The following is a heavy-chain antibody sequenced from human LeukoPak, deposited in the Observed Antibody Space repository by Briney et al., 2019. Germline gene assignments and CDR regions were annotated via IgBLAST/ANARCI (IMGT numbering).Heavy chain of an antibody. J-gene: IGHJ4*02. Sequence: GGSLLLSCAAAGVFFSNYWMHWVRPPAGKGLGWVSRINSDGSSTSYADSVKGRFTISRDNAKNTLYLQMNSLRAEDTAVYYCTRGGGYSYGSFDYWGQGTLVTVSS. D-gene: IGHD5-18*01. CDR3: TRGGGYSYGSFDY. V-gene: IGHV3-74*01. CDR2: INSDGSST. CDR1: GVFFSNYW.